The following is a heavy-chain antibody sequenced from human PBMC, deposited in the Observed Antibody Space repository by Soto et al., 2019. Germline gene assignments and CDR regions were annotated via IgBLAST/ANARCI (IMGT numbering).Heavy chain of an antibody. V-gene: IGHV3-30*03. CDR1: GFSLDSYA. CDR2: VSYDGKNI. CDR3: ARDYGALPCDRIQH. Sequence: VESGGGVVQPGRSPTLSCAASGFSLDSYAMHWVRQAPGKGHEWMAVVSYDGKNIYYADSVKGRFTISKDDPKNTLYLRMGSLTAEDTATYYCARDYGALPCDRIQHWGRGTLVTVSS. D-gene: IGHD3-10*01. J-gene: IGHJ1*01.